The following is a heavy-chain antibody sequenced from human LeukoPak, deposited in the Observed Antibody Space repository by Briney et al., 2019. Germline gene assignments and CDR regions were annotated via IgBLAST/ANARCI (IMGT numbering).Heavy chain of an antibody. V-gene: IGHV4-59*01. Sequence: SETLSLTCTVSGGSISSYYWNWIRQPPGKGLEWIGYIYYSGSTNYNPSLKSRVTISVDTSKNQFSLKLSSVTAADTAVYYCGGVPRWNAWPFEGWGQGPLVPVSP. CDR3: GGVPRWNAWPFEG. J-gene: IGHJ4*02. D-gene: IGHD3-16*01. CDR1: GGSISSYY. CDR2: IYYSGST.